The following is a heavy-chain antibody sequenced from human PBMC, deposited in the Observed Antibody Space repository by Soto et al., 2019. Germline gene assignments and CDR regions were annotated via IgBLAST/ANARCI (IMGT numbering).Heavy chain of an antibody. CDR3: ARDVPLNYYDSTYSYYALDV. CDR2: INAGNGNT. Sequence: QVRLVQSGAEVKKPGASVKLSCKASGYTFTTYAVHWVRQAPGQSLEWMGWINAGNGNTKYSQKFQDRVTLSIDTSASTAYMELNSLTSEDTAVYYCARDVPLNYYDSTYSYYALDVWGQGTTVTVSS. V-gene: IGHV1-3*01. D-gene: IGHD3-22*01. J-gene: IGHJ6*02. CDR1: GYTFTTYA.